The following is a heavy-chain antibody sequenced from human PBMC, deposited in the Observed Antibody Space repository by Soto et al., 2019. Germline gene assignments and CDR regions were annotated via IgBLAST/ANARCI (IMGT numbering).Heavy chain of an antibody. Sequence: SETLSLTCTVSGGSISTGVYYWSWIRQYPGKGLEWLGYIDDSGYTFYNPSLQSRLTLSMDTSKNQFSLKMSSATAADTAVYFCARKQAGFFYGIDYWGQGTRVTVSS. V-gene: IGHV4-31*03. D-gene: IGHD3-3*01. CDR1: GGSISTGVYY. CDR2: IDDSGYT. CDR3: ARKQAGFFYGIDY. J-gene: IGHJ4*02.